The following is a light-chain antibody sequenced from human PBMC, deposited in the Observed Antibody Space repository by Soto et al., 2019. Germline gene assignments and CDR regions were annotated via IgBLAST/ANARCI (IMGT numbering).Light chain of an antibody. J-gene: IGLJ2*01. CDR1: TGAVTSGYY. V-gene: IGLV7-43*01. CDR3: PLYYGGAYVV. CDR2: STN. Sequence: QAVVTQEPSLTVSPGGTVTPTCASSTGAVTSGYYPNWFQQKPGQAPKALIYSTNNKHSWTPARCSGSLLGGKAALTLSGVHPEDEAEYHCPLYYGGAYVVFGGGTKLTVL.